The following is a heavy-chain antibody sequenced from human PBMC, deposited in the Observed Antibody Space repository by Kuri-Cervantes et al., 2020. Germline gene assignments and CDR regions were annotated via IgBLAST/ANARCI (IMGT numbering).Heavy chain of an antibody. CDR3: ARDSWGEIQLWLPAPPGMDV. Sequence: ASVKVSCKASAYTFTGYYVHWVRQAPGQGLEWMGWINPNSGGTIYAQKFQGRVSMTRDTSISTAYMDLSRLTSDDTAVYYCARDSWGEIQLWLPAPPGMDVWGQGTTVTGLL. V-gene: IGHV1-2*02. J-gene: IGHJ6*02. D-gene: IGHD5-24*01. CDR2: INPNSGGT. CDR1: AYTFTGYY.